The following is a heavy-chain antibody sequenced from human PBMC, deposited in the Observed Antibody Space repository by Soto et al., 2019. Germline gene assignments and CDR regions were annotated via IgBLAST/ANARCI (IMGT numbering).Heavy chain of an antibody. CDR2: IRSYRDGGTT. V-gene: IGHV3-15*07. J-gene: IGHJ4*02. CDR1: GFTFTTAW. CDR3: KTHLFYSARPAYFDY. Sequence: PGGSLRLSCAASGFTFTTAWINWVRQPPGKGLEWVGRIRSYRDGGTTDFAASVKGRFAISRDDSAHTVYLQMNSLRAEDTAVYYCKTHLFYSARPAYFDYWGQGTLVTVSS. D-gene: IGHD2-21*01.